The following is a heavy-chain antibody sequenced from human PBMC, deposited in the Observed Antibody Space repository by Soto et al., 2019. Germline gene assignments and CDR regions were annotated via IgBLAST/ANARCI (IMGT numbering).Heavy chain of an antibody. J-gene: IGHJ4*02. V-gene: IGHV3-7*01. CDR2: IKQDGSEK. D-gene: IGHD2-2*01. CDR1: GFTFNNYW. Sequence: EVQLVESGGGLVQPGGSLRLSCAASGFTFNNYWMIWVRQAPGKGLEWVANIKQDGSEKYYVDSVKGRFTISRDNAKNSLYLQMNSLRAEDTAVYYCAKNNRYCSSTNCFVFDYWGQGTLVTVSS. CDR3: AKNNRYCSSTNCFVFDY.